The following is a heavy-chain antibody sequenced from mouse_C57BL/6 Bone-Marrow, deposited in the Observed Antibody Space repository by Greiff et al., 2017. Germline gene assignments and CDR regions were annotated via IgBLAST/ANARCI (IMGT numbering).Heavy chain of an antibody. CDR1: GYTFTSYW. V-gene: IGHV1-69*01. Sequence: VQLQQPGAELVMPGASVKLSCKASGYTFTSYWMHWVKQRPGQGLEWIGEIDPSDSYTNYNQKFKGKSTLTVDKSSSTAYMQLSSLTSEDSAVYYCVGSTMVTTYLDYWGQGTTLTVSS. D-gene: IGHD2-2*01. CDR2: IDPSDSYT. J-gene: IGHJ2*01. CDR3: VGSTMVTTYLDY.